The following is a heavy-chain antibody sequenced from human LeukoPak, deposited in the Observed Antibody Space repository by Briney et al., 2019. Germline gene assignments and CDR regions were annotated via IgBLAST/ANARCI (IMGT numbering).Heavy chain of an antibody. J-gene: IGHJ5*02. CDR3: ARCRIILYSGSYRPLGWFDP. Sequence: GASVKVSCKASGYTFTSYGISWVRQAPGQGLEWMGWISAYNGNTNYAQKLQGRVTMTTDTSTSTAYMELRSLRSDDTAVYYCARCRIILYSGSYRPLGWFDPWGQGTLVTVSS. CDR1: GYTFTSYG. V-gene: IGHV1-18*01. D-gene: IGHD1-26*01. CDR2: ISAYNGNT.